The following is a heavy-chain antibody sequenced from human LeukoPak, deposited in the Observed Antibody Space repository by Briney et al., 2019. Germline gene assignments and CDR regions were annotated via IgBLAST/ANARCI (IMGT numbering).Heavy chain of an antibody. CDR2: INAGNGNT. V-gene: IGHV1-3*01. Sequence: ASVKVSCKASGYTFTSYAMHWVRQAPGQRLEWMGWINAGNGNTKYSQKFQGRVTITRDTSASTAYMELSSLRSEDMAVYYCARDREMVVAANWFDPWGQGTLVTVSS. D-gene: IGHD2-15*01. J-gene: IGHJ5*02. CDR1: GYTFTSYA. CDR3: ARDREMVVAANWFDP.